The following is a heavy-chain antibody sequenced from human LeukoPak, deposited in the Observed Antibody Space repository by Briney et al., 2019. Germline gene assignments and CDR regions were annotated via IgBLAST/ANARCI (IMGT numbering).Heavy chain of an antibody. CDR1: GSTFSSYI. Sequence: PGGSLRLSCAASGSTFSSYIMCWVRPAPGKGVEWGSTISSSGGSTYYADSVKGRFTISRDNSKNTLYQQINSLRAEDTAVYYCAETHSYLTVTYCYFDYWGQGTLVTVSS. CDR2: ISSSGGST. D-gene: IGHD4-11*01. V-gene: IGHV3-23*01. J-gene: IGHJ4*02. CDR3: AETHSYLTVTYCYFDY.